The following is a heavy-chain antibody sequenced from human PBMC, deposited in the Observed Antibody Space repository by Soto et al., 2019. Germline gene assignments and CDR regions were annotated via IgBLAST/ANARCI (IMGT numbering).Heavy chain of an antibody. D-gene: IGHD3-22*01. V-gene: IGHV4-31*03. CDR1: GGSISSGGYY. CDR2: IYYSGST. J-gene: IGHJ4*02. CDR3: ARGSYDSSGYFRYFDY. Sequence: QVQLQESGPGLVKPSQTLSLTCTVSGGSISSGGYYWSWILQHPGKGLEWIGYIYYSGSTYYNPSLKSRVTISVDTSKNQFSLKLSSVTAADTAVYYCARGSYDSSGYFRYFDYWGQGTLVTVSS.